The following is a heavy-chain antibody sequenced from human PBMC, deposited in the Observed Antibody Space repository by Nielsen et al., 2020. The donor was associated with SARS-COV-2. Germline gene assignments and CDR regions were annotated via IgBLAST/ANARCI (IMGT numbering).Heavy chain of an antibody. V-gene: IGHV4-39*07. CDR3: ARVGGYSYGYSDFDY. D-gene: IGHD5-18*01. J-gene: IGHJ4*02. Sequence: SETLSLTCTVSGGSISSSSYYWGWIRQPPGKGLEWIGEINHSGSTNYNPSLKSRVTISVDTSKNQFSLKLSSVTATDTAVYYCARVGGYSYGYSDFDYWGQGTLVTVSS. CDR2: INHSGST. CDR1: GGSISSSSYY.